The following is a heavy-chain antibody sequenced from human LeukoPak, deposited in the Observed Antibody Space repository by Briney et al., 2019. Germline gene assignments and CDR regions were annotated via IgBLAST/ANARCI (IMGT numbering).Heavy chain of an antibody. CDR2: IDWDDDK. CDR3: ARMRRIAVAGMVRRLYDY. Sequence: SGPALVKPTQTLTLTCTFSGFSLSTSGMCVSWIRQPPGKALEWLARIDWDDDKYYSTSLKTRLTISKDTSKNQVVLTITNMDPVDTATYYCARMRRIAVAGMVRRLYDYWGQGTLVTVSS. D-gene: IGHD6-19*01. J-gene: IGHJ4*02. V-gene: IGHV2-70*11. CDR1: GFSLSTSGMC.